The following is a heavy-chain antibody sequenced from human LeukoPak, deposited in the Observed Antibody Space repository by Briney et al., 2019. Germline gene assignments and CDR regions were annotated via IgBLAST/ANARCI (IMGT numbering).Heavy chain of an antibody. D-gene: IGHD3-3*01. CDR1: GFTFGKYW. V-gene: IGHV3-7*03. Sequence: GGSLRLSCVASGFTFGKYWMSWVRQAPGKGLEWVVNIKLDGSEKNYVDSVKGRFTISRDNTKNSLYLQMNSLRVEDTAVFYCARDQYDTWSRKGNFDSWGQGTLVIVSS. CDR3: ARDQYDTWSRKGNFDS. CDR2: IKLDGSEK. J-gene: IGHJ4*02.